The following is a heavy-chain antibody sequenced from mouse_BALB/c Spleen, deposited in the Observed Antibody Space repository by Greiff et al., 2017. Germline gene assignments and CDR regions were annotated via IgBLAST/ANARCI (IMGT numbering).Heavy chain of an antibody. J-gene: IGHJ2*01. CDR3: NGDGVRLDY. D-gene: IGHD2-14*01. CDR1: GFNIKDYY. Sequence: EVKLVESGAELVRSGASVKLSCTASGFNIKDYYMHWVKQRPEQGLEWIGWIDPENGDTEYAPKFQGKATMTADTSSNTAYLQLSSLTSEDTAVYYCNGDGVRLDYWGQGTTLTVSS. CDR2: IDPENGDT. V-gene: IGHV14-4*02.